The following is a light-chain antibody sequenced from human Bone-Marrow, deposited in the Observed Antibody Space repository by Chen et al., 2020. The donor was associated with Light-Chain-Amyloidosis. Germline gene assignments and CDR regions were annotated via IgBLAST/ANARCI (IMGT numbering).Light chain of an antibody. Sequence: SYVLTQPSSVSVAPGQTATIACGGNNIGSTCVHWYQQTPGQPPLLVVYDDSDRPSGIPERLSGSNSGNTATLTISRVEAGDEADYYCQVWDRGSDRPVFGGGTKLTVL. CDR2: DDS. CDR3: QVWDRGSDRPV. J-gene: IGLJ3*02. V-gene: IGLV3-21*02. CDR1: NIGSTC.